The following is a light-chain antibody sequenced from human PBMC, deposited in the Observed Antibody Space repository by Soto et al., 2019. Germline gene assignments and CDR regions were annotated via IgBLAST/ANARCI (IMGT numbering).Light chain of an antibody. V-gene: IGKV3D-20*02. J-gene: IGKJ5*01. CDR2: GAS. CDR1: ETVSTNY. CDR3: QQRSNWPLIT. Sequence: EIVLTQSPGTLSLSPGERATLSCRASETVSTNYLAWYQQSPGQAPRLLIYGASNRATGIPDRFSGSGSGTDFTLTISRLEPEDFAVYYCQQRSNWPLITFGQGTRLQI.